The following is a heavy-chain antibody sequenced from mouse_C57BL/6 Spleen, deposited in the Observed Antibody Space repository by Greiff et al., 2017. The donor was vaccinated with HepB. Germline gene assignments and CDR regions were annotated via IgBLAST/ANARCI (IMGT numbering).Heavy chain of an antibody. J-gene: IGHJ2*01. Sequence: EVQLKESGPGLVKPSQSLSLTCSVTGYSITSGYYWNWIRQFPGNKLEWMGYISYDGSNNYNPSLKNRISITRDTSKNQFFLKLNSVTTEDTATYYCASGDGTYFDYWGQGTTLTVSS. CDR3: ASGDGTYFDY. D-gene: IGHD2-1*01. V-gene: IGHV3-6*01. CDR1: GYSITSGYY. CDR2: ISYDGSN.